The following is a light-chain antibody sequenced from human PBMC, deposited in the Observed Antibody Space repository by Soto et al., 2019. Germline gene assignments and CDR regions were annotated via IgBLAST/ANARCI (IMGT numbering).Light chain of an antibody. CDR3: SSFTSSSTLPYV. CDR2: AVS. Sequence: QSALTQPASVSGSPGQSITISCTGTSSDVGGYEYVCWYQQHPGKAPKLMIYAVSNRPSGVSTRFSGSKSGNTASLTISGLQAHDEADYYCSSFTSSSTLPYVFGTGTKVTVL. CDR1: SSDVGGYEY. V-gene: IGLV2-14*01. J-gene: IGLJ1*01.